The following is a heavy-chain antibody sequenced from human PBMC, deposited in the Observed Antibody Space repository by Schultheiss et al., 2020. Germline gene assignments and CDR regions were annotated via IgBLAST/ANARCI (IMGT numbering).Heavy chain of an antibody. CDR3: ARVGATFDY. CDR1: GGSISSGGYY. J-gene: IGHJ4*02. V-gene: IGHV4-39*07. Sequence: SETLSLTCTVSGGSISSGGYYWSWIRQPPGKGLEWIGEINHSGSTNYNPSLKSRVTISVDTSKNQFSLKLSSVTAADTAVYYCARVGATFDYWGQGTLVTVSS. CDR2: INHSGST. D-gene: IGHD1-26*01.